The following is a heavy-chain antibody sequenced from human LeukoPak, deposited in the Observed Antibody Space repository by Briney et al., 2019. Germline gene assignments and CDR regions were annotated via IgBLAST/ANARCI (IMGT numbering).Heavy chain of an antibody. V-gene: IGHV3-21*01. Sequence: PGGSLRLSCAASGFTFSSYSMNWVRQAPGKGPEWVSSISSTSSYIYYADSVKGRFTISRDNAKNSLYLQMNSLRAEDTSVYYCARDTVTDYWGQGTLVTVSS. D-gene: IGHD4-17*01. J-gene: IGHJ4*02. CDR2: ISSTSSYI. CDR1: GFTFSSYS. CDR3: ARDTVTDY.